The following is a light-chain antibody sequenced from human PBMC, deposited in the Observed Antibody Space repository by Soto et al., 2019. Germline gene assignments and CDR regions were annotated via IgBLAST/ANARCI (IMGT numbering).Light chain of an antibody. Sequence: EIVMTQSPATLSVSPGERVTLSCRASPSVSSNLAWYQQKPGQAPRLLIYGASTRATGIPARFSGSGSGTEFPLTLSSLQSEDFSVYYCQQYNNWPPFTFGPGTKVDIK. CDR1: PSVSSN. J-gene: IGKJ3*01. CDR3: QQYNNWPPFT. V-gene: IGKV3D-15*01. CDR2: GAS.